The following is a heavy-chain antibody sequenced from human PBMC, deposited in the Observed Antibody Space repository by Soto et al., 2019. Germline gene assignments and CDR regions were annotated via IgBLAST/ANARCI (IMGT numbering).Heavy chain of an antibody. CDR3: ARDLAHRWFDY. CDR1: GGTFSSYA. V-gene: IGHV1-69*13. Sequence: GASVKVSCQASGGTFSSYAVSWVRQAPGQGLEWMGGIIPIFGTANYAQKFQGRVTITADESTSTAYMELSSLRSEDTAVYYCARDLAHRWFDYWGQGTLVTVSS. CDR2: IIPIFGTA. D-gene: IGHD2-15*01. J-gene: IGHJ4*02.